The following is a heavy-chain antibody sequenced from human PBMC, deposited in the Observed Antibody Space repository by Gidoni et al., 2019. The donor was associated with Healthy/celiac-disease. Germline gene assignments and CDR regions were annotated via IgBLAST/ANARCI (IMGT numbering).Heavy chain of an antibody. J-gene: IGHJ1*01. V-gene: IGHV4-30-2*01. Sequence: QLQLQESGSGLVKPSQTLSLTCAVSGGSISSGGYSWSWIRQPPGKGLEWIGYIYHSGSTYYNPSLKSRVTIAVDRSKNHFSLKLSSVTAADTAVYYCASSTVTSAAYFQHWGQGTLVTVSS. D-gene: IGHD4-17*01. CDR3: ASSTVTSAAYFQH. CDR2: IYHSGST. CDR1: GGSISSGGYS.